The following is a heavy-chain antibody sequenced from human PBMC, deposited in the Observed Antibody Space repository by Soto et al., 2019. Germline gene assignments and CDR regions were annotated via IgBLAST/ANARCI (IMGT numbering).Heavy chain of an antibody. V-gene: IGHV3-74*01. J-gene: IGHJ5*02. Sequence: PGGSLRLSCAASGFTFSSYWMHWVRQAPGKGLVWVSRINSDGSSTSYADSVKGRFTISRDNAKNTLYLQMNSLRAGDTAVYYCARDLVLRSEEPHPNWFDPWGQGTLVTVSS. D-gene: IGHD2-8*01. CDR1: GFTFSSYW. CDR3: ARDLVLRSEEPHPNWFDP. CDR2: INSDGSST.